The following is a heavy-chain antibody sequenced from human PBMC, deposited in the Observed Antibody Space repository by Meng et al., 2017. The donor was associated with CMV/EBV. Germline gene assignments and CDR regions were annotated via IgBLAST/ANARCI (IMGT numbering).Heavy chain of an antibody. D-gene: IGHD2-15*01. Sequence: GGSLRPSCAASGFTFSSYWMGWVRQAPGKGLEWVANIKQDGSEKYYGDSVKGRFTITRDNAKNPLYLQMNSLRAEDTAVYCCARGWLLGFDYWGQGTLVTVSS. CDR2: IKQDGSEK. V-gene: IGHV3-7*04. CDR3: ARGWLLGFDY. CDR1: GFTFSSYW. J-gene: IGHJ4*02.